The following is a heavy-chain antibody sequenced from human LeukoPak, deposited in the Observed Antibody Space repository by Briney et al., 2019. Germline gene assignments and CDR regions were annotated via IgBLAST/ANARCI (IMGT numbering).Heavy chain of an antibody. J-gene: IGHJ4*02. Sequence: GASVKVSCKASGYSFTSYGISWVRQAPGQGLERMGWMGTYHGNTNHAKKLQVRVTMTTDTSTSTAYRELRSLRSDDTAVYYWARVQPPATVTTDWGQGTLDTVPS. CDR3: ARVQPPATVTTD. CDR2: MGTYHGNT. CDR1: GYSFTSYG. V-gene: IGHV1-18*01. D-gene: IGHD4-17*01.